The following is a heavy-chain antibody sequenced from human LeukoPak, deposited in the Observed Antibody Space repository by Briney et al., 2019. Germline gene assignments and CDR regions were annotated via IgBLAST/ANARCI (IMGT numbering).Heavy chain of an antibody. CDR2: IRSKACGGTT. CDR3: NSNVDTAMVQQDY. D-gene: IGHD5-18*01. V-gene: IGHV3-49*04. CDR1: GFTFGDYA. Sequence: PGGSLRLSCTASGFTFGDYAMSWVRQAPGKVLEWVGFIRSKACGGTTEYAASVKGRFTISRDDSKSIAYLQMNSLKTEDTAVYYCNSNVDTAMVQQDYWGQGTLVTVSS. J-gene: IGHJ4*02.